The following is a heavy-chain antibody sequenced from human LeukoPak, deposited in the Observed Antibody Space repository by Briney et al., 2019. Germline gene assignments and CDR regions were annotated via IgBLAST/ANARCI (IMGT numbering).Heavy chain of an antibody. Sequence: GGSLRLSCAASGFTFSSYEMNWVRQAPGKGLEWVSYISSSGSTIYYADSVKGRFTISRDNAKNSLYLQMNSLRSEDMAVYYCARDGKSGGRGIAVAGGEDNWFDPWGQGTLVTVSS. CDR3: ARDGKSGGRGIAVAGGEDNWFDP. CDR2: ISSSGSTI. CDR1: GFTFSSYE. V-gene: IGHV3-48*03. J-gene: IGHJ5*02. D-gene: IGHD6-19*01.